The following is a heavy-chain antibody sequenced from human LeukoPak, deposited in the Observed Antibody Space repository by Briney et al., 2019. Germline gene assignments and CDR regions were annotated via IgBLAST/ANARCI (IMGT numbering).Heavy chain of an antibody. CDR3: ARGGYYGSGRYYFDS. CDR2: IKSDGSNT. D-gene: IGHD3-3*01. CDR1: GFTFSSYW. J-gene: IGHJ4*02. Sequence: PGGSLRLSCAASGFTFSSYWMHWVRQAPGKGLVWVSRIKSDGSNTNYADSVKGRFTISRDNAKNTLHLQMNSLRAEDTAVYYCARGGYYGSGRYYFDSGGEGTLVTVSS. V-gene: IGHV3-74*01.